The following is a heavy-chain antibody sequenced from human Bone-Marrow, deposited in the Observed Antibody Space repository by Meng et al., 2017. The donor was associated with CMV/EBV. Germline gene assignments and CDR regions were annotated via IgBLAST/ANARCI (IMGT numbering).Heavy chain of an antibody. V-gene: IGHV3-21*01. CDR3: ARDSSSGYYYGMDV. CDR2: IFTGGAPI. D-gene: IGHD3-22*01. CDR1: GFNFGAYN. J-gene: IGHJ6*02. Sequence: GESLKISCAASGFNFGAYNMNWVRQAPGKGLEWISSIFTGGAPISYVDSVKGRITISRDDAKNSLHLQMNSLRVEDTAVYYCARDSSSGYYYGMDVWGQGTTVTVSS.